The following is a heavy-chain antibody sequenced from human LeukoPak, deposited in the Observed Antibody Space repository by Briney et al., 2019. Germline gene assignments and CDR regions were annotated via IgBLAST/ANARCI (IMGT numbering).Heavy chain of an antibody. V-gene: IGHV3-23*01. CDR2: ISDSGGST. CDR1: GFTFSSYS. Sequence: GGSLRLSCAASGFTFSSYSMSWVRQVPGKGLEWVSGISDSGGSTYYADSVKGRFTIVRDNSKNTLYVQMNSLRAEDTAVYYCAKDLMGAIDYWGQGTLVTVSS. CDR3: AKDLMGAIDY. J-gene: IGHJ4*02. D-gene: IGHD2-8*01.